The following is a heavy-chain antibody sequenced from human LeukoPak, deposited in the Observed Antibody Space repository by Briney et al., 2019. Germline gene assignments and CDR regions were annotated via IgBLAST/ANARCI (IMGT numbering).Heavy chain of an antibody. D-gene: IGHD3-10*01. CDR2: IIPIFGTA. CDR1: RGTFSSYA. J-gene: IGHJ4*02. Sequence: GSSVKVSCKASRGTFSSYAISWVRQAPGQGLEWMGGIIPIFGTANYAQKFQGRVTITADESTSTAYMELSSLRSEDTAVYYCARVLWFGELLYYFDYWGQGTLVTVSS. V-gene: IGHV1-69*01. CDR3: ARVLWFGELLYYFDY.